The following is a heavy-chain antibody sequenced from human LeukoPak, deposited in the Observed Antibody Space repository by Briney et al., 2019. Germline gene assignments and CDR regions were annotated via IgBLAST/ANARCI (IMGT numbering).Heavy chain of an antibody. D-gene: IGHD6-19*01. V-gene: IGHV3-7*01. CDR2: IKQDGSEK. J-gene: IGHJ5*02. Sequence: GGSLRLSCAASGLTFSSYWMSWVRQAPGKGLEWVANIKQDGSEKYYVDSVKGRFTISRDNAKNSLFLQMNSLRAEDTAVYYCARDSSGRGYNWFDPWGQGTLVTVSS. CDR1: GLTFSSYW. CDR3: ARDSSGRGYNWFDP.